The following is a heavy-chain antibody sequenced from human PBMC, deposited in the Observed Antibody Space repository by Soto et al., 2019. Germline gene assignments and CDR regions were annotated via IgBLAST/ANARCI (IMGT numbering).Heavy chain of an antibody. J-gene: IGHJ4*02. CDR2: IFSNDEK. CDR1: GFSLSNARMG. Sequence: SGPTLVNPTETLTLTCTVSGFSLSNARMGVSWILEAPGKALEWLAHIFSNDEKSYSTSLKSRLTISKDTSKSQVVLTVTNMDPVDTATYYCARIYRDLYYDSSGYPDYWGQGTLVTVSS. CDR3: ARIYRDLYYDSSGYPDY. V-gene: IGHV2-26*01. D-gene: IGHD3-22*01.